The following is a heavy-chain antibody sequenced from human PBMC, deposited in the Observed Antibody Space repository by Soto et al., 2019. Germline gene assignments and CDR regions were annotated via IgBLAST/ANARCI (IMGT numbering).Heavy chain of an antibody. D-gene: IGHD1-1*01. V-gene: IGHV1-46*01. Sequence: DSVKVSCKAIGYSFTRHYMHWVRQAPGQGLEWMGTIFPGGVNIAYAQKFEGRVTMTKDTSTSTVYMELNSLTSEDTAVYYCEREFRELAPHYWGQGTLVTVSS. CDR2: IFPGGVNI. CDR1: GYSFTRHY. J-gene: IGHJ4*02. CDR3: EREFRELAPHY.